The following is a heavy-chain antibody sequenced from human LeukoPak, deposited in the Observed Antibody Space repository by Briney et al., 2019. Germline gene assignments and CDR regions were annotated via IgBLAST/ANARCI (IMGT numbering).Heavy chain of an antibody. V-gene: IGHV3-7*03. CDR1: GFTFSTYW. CDR2: IKEDGSEK. J-gene: IGHJ4*02. D-gene: IGHD6-19*01. CDR3: ARDRGWLVSDY. Sequence: GGSLRLSCAASGFTFSTYWMGWARQAPGKGLEWLGNIKEDGSEKYYVDFVKGRFTISRDNAKNSLSLQMNSLRAEDTAVYYCARDRGWLVSDYWGQGTLVTVSS.